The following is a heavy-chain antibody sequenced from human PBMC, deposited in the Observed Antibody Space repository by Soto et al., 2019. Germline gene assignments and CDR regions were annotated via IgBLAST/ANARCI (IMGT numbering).Heavy chain of an antibody. J-gene: IGHJ6*02. Sequence: GGSLRLSCAASGFAFSRYGMNWVRQAPGKGPEWVAGITNNGDTSYADSVKGRFTISRDNSKNTLYLQMNSLRAKDTAVYYCAKGGGMIYYYVMDVWGQGTTVTVSS. D-gene: IGHD3-22*01. CDR3: AKGGGMIYYYVMDV. V-gene: IGHV3-23*01. CDR1: GFAFSRYG. CDR2: ITNNGDT.